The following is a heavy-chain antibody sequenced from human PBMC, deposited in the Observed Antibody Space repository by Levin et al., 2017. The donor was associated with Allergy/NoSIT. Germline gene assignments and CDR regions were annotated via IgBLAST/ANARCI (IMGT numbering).Heavy chain of an antibody. V-gene: IGHV2-5*02. Sequence: SGPTLVKPTQTLTLTCTFSGASLSTSGVAVGWIRQPPGKALEWLALIYWDDDKLYSPSLKTRLSIAKDTPKNQVVLTMTNMDPVDTATYYCAHRGYTSGYNGAWYVDYWGQGALVTVSS. D-gene: IGHD6-19*01. CDR1: GASLSTSGVA. CDR3: AHRGYTSGYNGAWYVDY. J-gene: IGHJ4*02. CDR2: IYWDDDK.